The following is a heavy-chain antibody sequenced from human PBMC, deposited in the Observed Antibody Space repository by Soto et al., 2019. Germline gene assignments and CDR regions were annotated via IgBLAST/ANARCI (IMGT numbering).Heavy chain of an antibody. CDR1: GGSISRGNYY. CDR2: IYDSGST. Sequence: QVRLQESGPGLVEPSQTLSLTCTVSGGSISRGNYYWSWIRQSPGEGLEWIGHIYDSGSTYNNPSLKRRVTISADTSKNEFSLKLSSVTAADTAVYYCARGPSADKVDYWGQGTLVTVSS. D-gene: IGHD3-3*01. J-gene: IGHJ4*02. CDR3: ARGPSADKVDY. V-gene: IGHV4-30-4*01.